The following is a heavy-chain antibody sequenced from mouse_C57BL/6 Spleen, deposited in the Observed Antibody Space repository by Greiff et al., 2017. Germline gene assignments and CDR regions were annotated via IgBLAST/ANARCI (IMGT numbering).Heavy chain of an antibody. CDR2: IYPGSGNT. D-gene: IGHD1-1*01. CDR1: GYSFTSYY. CDR3: AKGDITTVVDY. Sequence: QVHVKQSGPELVKPGASVKISCKASGYSFTSYYIHWVKQRPGQGLEWIGWIYPGSGNTKYNEKFKGKATLTADTSSSTAYMQLSSLTSEDSAVYYCAKGDITTVVDYWGQGTSVTVSS. V-gene: IGHV1-66*01. J-gene: IGHJ4*01.